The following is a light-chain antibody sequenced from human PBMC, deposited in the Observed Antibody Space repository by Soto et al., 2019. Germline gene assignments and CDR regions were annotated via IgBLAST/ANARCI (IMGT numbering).Light chain of an antibody. Sequence: VLTQSPGTLSLSPGERATLSCRASQTVSSTYLAWYQKKPGQAPRLLIYGASSRATGIPDRFSGSGSGTDFTLTISRLETEDFAMYYGQQYGSSPPTYTFGQGTKLEIK. CDR2: GAS. CDR3: QQYGSSPPTYT. V-gene: IGKV3-20*01. J-gene: IGKJ2*01. CDR1: QTVSSTY.